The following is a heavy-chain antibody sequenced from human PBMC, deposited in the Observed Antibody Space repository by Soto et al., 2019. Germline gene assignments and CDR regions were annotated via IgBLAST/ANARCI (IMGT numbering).Heavy chain of an antibody. D-gene: IGHD3-10*01. CDR1: GFTFSTYG. J-gene: IGHJ3*02. CDR2: IWYDGSSE. V-gene: IGHV3-33*01. Sequence: CAASGFTFSTYGVHWVRQAPGKGLEWVAVIWYDGSSEYYTESVKGRFTISRDNSKNTLYLQMNSLRAEDTAVYYCARVPGSGTYYDNRIANDAFDIWGQGTMVTVSS. CDR3: ARVPGSGTYYDNRIANDAFDI.